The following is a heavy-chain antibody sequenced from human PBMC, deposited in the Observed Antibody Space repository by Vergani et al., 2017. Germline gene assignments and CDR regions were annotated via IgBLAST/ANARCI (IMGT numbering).Heavy chain of an antibody. CDR3: ASMVRGVLNYFDY. CDR1: GGSISSGGYS. CDR2: IYHSGST. J-gene: IGHJ4*02. V-gene: IGHV4-30-2*01. Sequence: QLQLQESGSGLVKPSQTLSLTCAVSGGSISSGGYSWSWIRQPPGKGLEWIGYIYHSGSTYYNPSLKSRVTISVGRSKNQFSLKLSSVTAADTAVYYCASMVRGVLNYFDYWGQGTLVTVSS. D-gene: IGHD3-10*01.